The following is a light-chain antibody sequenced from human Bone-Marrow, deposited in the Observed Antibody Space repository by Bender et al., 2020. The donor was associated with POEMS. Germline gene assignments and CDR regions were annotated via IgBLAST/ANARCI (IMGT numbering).Light chain of an antibody. Sequence: QPVLTQPPSASGTPGQKVTISCSGSNSNIGSNYVNWYQQAPVKAPKLLIGKNNQRPYCVPDRFSGSKSGTSASLAISGLRAEDEADYFCAAWDDTRTSDFYVFGPGTKVTVL. CDR3: AAWDDTRTSDFYV. CDR1: NSNIGSNY. V-gene: IGLV1-47*01. J-gene: IGLJ1*01. CDR2: KNN.